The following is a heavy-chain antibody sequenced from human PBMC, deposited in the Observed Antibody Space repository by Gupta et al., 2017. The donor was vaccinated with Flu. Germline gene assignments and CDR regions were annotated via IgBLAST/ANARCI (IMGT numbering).Heavy chain of an antibody. J-gene: IGHJ5*02. Sequence: SWTGKTGGKGLEWIGRIDTNETNNYNRYLKRRVTMSVDKSKNQFSLKLTSVTAADTAIYYGARVDIKKGWFDTWGQGTLGTVSS. V-gene: IGHV4-4*07. CDR3: ARVDIKKGWFDT. D-gene: IGHD2-2*03. CDR2: IDTNETN.